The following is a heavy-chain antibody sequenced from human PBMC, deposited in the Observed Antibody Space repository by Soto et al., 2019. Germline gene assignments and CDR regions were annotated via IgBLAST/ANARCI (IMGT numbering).Heavy chain of an antibody. CDR3: ARSHIVPRLLMYPYDY. D-gene: IGHD6-6*01. CDR1: GASMSSYY. V-gene: IGHV4-59*08. J-gene: IGHJ4*02. CDR2: IYYDGGT. Sequence: SETLSLTCTVSGASMSSYYWSWIRLPPGKGLEWIAYIYYDGGTNYNPPLKSRVTISLDTSKNQFSLKLTSVTAADTAVYYCARSHIVPRLLMYPYDYWDQGTLVTVSS.